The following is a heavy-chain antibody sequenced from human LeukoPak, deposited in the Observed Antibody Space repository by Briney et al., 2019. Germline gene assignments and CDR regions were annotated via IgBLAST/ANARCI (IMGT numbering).Heavy chain of an antibody. V-gene: IGHV4-34*01. CDR1: GFTFSSYW. D-gene: IGHD3-9*01. Sequence: RPGGSLRLSCAASGFTFSSYWMSWVRQAPGKGLEWIGEINHSGSTNYNPSLKSRVTMSVDTSKNQFSLKLSSVTAADTAVYYCARATPYFTVDYWGQGTLVTVSS. CDR3: ARATPYFTVDY. J-gene: IGHJ4*02. CDR2: INHSGST.